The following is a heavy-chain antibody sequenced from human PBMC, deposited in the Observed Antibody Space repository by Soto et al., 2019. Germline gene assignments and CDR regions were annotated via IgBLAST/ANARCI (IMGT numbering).Heavy chain of an antibody. Sequence: ASVKVSCKASGYTFTRSGISWVRQAPGQGLEWLGWINPDNGNTNYAQHLQGRVSLTTDTSTSTAYMDLRSLRSDDTAVYYCALSPVLLWFGEYYFDYWGQGTLVTVSS. CDR2: INPDNGNT. D-gene: IGHD3-10*01. CDR3: ALSPVLLWFGEYYFDY. CDR1: GYTFTRSG. V-gene: IGHV1-18*01. J-gene: IGHJ4*02.